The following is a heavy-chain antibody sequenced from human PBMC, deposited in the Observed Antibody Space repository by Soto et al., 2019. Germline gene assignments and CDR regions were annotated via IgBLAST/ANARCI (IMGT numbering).Heavy chain of an antibody. J-gene: IGHJ6*02. D-gene: IGHD2-2*01. CDR2: INAGNGNT. Sequence: ASVKVSCKASGYTFTSYAMHWVRQAPGQRLEWMGWINAGNGNTKYSQRFQGRVTITRDTSASTAYMELSSLRSEDTAVYYCATDQGYCSSTSCRKYYYYYYGMDVWGQGTTVTVSS. CDR3: ATDQGYCSSTSCRKYYYYYYGMDV. V-gene: IGHV1-3*01. CDR1: GYTFTSYA.